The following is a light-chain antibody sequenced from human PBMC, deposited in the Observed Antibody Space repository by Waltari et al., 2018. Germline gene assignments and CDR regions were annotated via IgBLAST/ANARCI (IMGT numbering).Light chain of an antibody. CDR1: QTVGTH. CDR3: QHRDNWLFT. Sequence: EIVLTQSPVTLSFSPGESATLSCRASQTVGTHLALYQHKPGQAPRLLIYTASLRASGIPVRFSGSGSGTDFTLTISHLEPEDFAFYYCQHRDNWLFTFGPGTKVEVK. J-gene: IGKJ3*01. V-gene: IGKV3-11*01. CDR2: TAS.